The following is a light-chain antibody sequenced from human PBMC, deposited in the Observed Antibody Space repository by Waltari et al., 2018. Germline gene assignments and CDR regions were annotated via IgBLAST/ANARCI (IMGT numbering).Light chain of an antibody. J-gene: IGLJ2*01. CDR3: QAWDTDTAG. Sequence: SYELTQPPSVSVSPGQTASITCSGDKLGDKYACWYQQKPGQSPVLVIYEDNKRPSGIPERFSGSNSENTATLTISGTQAMDEADYYCQAWDTDTAGFGGGTKLTVL. CDR2: EDN. V-gene: IGLV3-1*01. CDR1: KLGDKY.